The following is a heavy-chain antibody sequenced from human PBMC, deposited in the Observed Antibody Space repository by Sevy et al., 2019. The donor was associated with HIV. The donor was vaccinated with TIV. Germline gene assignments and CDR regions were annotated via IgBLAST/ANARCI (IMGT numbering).Heavy chain of an antibody. J-gene: IGHJ5*02. V-gene: IGHV3-23*01. CDR1: GFTFSSYG. Sequence: GGSLRLSCVASGFTFSSYGMSWVRQAPGEGLECVSDISGSGGSTYYADSVRGRFTISRDNSKNTLYLQMNSLRADDXXXXXXXXXXXXXXYNWFDPWGQGTLVTVSS. CDR2: ISGSGGST. CDR3: XXXXXXXXYNWFDP.